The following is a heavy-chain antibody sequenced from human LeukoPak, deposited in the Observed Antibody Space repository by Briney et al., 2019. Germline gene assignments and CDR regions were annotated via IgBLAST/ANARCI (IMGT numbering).Heavy chain of an antibody. Sequence: GGSLRLSCEASGFTFNGHWMHWVRQAPGKGLVWVSLINGDGSTISYADSVKGRFTISRDNAKNRLYLQMNSLRAEDTAVYYCATKGGYALSYLGTWGQGTLVTVSS. CDR2: INGDGSTI. J-gene: IGHJ5*02. D-gene: IGHD3-16*01. V-gene: IGHV3-74*01. CDR1: GFTFNGHW. CDR3: ATKGGYALSYLGT.